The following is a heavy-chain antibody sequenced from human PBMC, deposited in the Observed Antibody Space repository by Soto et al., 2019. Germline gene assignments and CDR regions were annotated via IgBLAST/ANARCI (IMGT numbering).Heavy chain of an antibody. CDR2: INAGNGNT. CDR1: GYTFTSYA. D-gene: IGHD2-15*01. Sequence: QVQLVQSGAEVKKPGASVKVSCKASGYTFTSYAMHWVRQAPGQRLEWMGWINAGNGNTKYSQKLQGRVTITRDSSASTAYMELSSLRSEDTAVYYCARDPRYCSGGSCRPSSWFDPWGQGTLVTVSS. J-gene: IGHJ5*02. V-gene: IGHV1-3*01. CDR3: ARDPRYCSGGSCRPSSWFDP.